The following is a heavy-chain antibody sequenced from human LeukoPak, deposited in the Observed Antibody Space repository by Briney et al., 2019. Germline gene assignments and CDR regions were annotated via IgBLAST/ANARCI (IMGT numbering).Heavy chain of an antibody. CDR1: GFTFSSYT. Sequence: GGSLRLSCAASGFTFSSYTMHWIRQAPGKGLEWVSSISGNNSYIFYADSVKGRFTVSRDNAEDSLYLQMNSLRAEDTAVYYCARALTTLTYEGYWGQGTLVTVSS. CDR2: ISGNNSYI. CDR3: ARALTTLTYEGY. D-gene: IGHD1-1*01. V-gene: IGHV3-21*01. J-gene: IGHJ4*02.